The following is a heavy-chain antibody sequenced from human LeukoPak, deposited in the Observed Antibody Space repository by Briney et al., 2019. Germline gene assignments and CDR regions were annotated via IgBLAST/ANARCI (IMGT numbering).Heavy chain of an antibody. CDR3: AKETRSYSDAFDI. CDR1: GFTFSSYA. CDR2: ISGSGGST. Sequence: GGSLRLSCAAAGFTFSSYAMSWVRQAPGKGLEWVSAISGSGGSTYYADSMKGRFTISRDNSKNTLYLQMNSLRAEDTAVYYCAKETRSYSDAFDIWGQGTMVTVSS. V-gene: IGHV3-23*01. J-gene: IGHJ3*02. D-gene: IGHD1-26*01.